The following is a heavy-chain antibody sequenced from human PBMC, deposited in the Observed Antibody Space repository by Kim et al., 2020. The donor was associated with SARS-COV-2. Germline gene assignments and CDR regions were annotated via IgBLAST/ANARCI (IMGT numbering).Heavy chain of an antibody. J-gene: IGHJ6*02. D-gene: IGHD4-17*01. V-gene: IGHV4-34*01. CDR2: INHSGST. Sequence: SETLSLTCAVYGGSFSGYYWSWIRQPPGKGLEWIGEINHSGSTNYNPSLKSRVTISVDTSKNQFSLKLSSVTAADTAVYYCARRSARDYGGNKYPRRYYYYGMDVWGQGTTVTVSS. CDR1: GGSFSGYY. CDR3: ARRSARDYGGNKYPRRYYYYGMDV.